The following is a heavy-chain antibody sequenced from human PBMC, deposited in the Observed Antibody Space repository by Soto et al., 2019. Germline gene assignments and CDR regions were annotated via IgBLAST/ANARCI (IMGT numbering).Heavy chain of an antibody. D-gene: IGHD3-22*01. CDR2: ITSSSDYV. CDR3: ARVVYFDSSGYSV. J-gene: IGHJ4*02. CDR1: GFTFSSYS. V-gene: IGHV3-21*01. Sequence: LRLSCAASGFTFSSYSMSWVRQAPGKGLEWVSSITSSSDYVYYADSVKGRFTISRDNAKNSLYLQMNSLRAEDTAVYYCARVVYFDSSGYSVWGQGTLVTVSS.